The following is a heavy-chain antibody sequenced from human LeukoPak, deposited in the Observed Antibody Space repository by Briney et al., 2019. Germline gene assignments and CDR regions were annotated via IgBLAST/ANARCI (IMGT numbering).Heavy chain of an antibody. J-gene: IGHJ5*02. D-gene: IGHD5-24*01. CDR1: KFSFSSSW. CDR3: ARASDPWLQLT. Sequence: GGSLRLSCAASKFSFSSSWMNWVRQAPGKGLEWVGNIKQDGSEKRYADSVRGRFSISRDNAQTSLYLQMNSLRAEDTAVYYCARASDPWLQLTWGQGTLVTVSS. CDR2: IKQDGSEK. V-gene: IGHV3-7*05.